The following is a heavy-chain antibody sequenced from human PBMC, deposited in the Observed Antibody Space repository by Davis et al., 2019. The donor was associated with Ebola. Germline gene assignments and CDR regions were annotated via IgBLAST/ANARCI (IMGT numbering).Heavy chain of an antibody. CDR2: IYTGDSDT. D-gene: IGHD1-14*01. CDR3: ATLRRTITGMDDGFDI. CDR1: DNTFTNYW. V-gene: IGHV5-51*01. J-gene: IGHJ3*02. Sequence: GESLKISCKGSDNTFTNYWIGWVRQMPGKGLEWMGIIYTGDSDTRYSPSFRGQVTISADKSTKTAFLQWSGLKASDTAMYYCATLRRTITGMDDGFDICGQGTMVTVSS.